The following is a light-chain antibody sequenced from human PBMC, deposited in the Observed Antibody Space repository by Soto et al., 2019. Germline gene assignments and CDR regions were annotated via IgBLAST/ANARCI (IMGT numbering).Light chain of an antibody. CDR3: CSYSGSSVWV. Sequence: QSVLTQPASVSGSPGQSITISCTGTSSDVDSYNLVSWYQQHPGKAPKLMISEVSKRPSGISNRFSGSKSGNTASLTISGLQAEYEADYYCCSYSGSSVWVFGGGTKLTVL. V-gene: IGLV2-23*02. CDR1: SSDVDSYNL. CDR2: EVS. J-gene: IGLJ3*02.